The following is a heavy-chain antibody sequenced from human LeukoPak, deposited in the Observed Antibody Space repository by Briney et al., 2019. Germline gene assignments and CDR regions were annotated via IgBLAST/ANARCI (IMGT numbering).Heavy chain of an antibody. V-gene: IGHV3-9*01. Sequence: GGSLRLSCAASGFTFDDYAMHWVRQAPGKGLEWVSGISWNSGSIGYADSVKGRFTISRDNAKNSLYLQMNSLRAEDTALYYCAKEGSSGWYPWGQGTLVTVSS. J-gene: IGHJ5*02. CDR3: AKEGSSGWYP. CDR2: ISWNSGSI. D-gene: IGHD6-19*01. CDR1: GFTFDDYA.